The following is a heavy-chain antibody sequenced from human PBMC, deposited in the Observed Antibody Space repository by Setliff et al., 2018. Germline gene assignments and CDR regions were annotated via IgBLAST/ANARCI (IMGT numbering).Heavy chain of an antibody. CDR1: GYTFTTYA. Sequence: GASVKVSCKASGYTFTTYAMGWMRQAPGQRLEWMGGTIPSFGSTTYAQKFQDRVTIITDESTSTAYMELSSLRTEDTAVYYCAREGVDTRSSTDYRYYMDVWGKGTTVTVSS. CDR3: AREGVDTRSSTDYRYYMDV. CDR2: TIPSFGST. D-gene: IGHD5-18*01. J-gene: IGHJ6*03. V-gene: IGHV1-69*05.